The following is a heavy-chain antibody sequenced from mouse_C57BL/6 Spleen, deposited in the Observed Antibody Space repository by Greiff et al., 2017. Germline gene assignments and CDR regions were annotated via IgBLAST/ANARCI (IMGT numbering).Heavy chain of an antibody. D-gene: IGHD2-3*01. CDR1: GYTFTDYY. V-gene: IGHV1-76*01. CDR3: ARGWDGY. Sequence: QVQLKESGAELVRPGASVKLSCKASGYTFTDYYINWVKQRPGQGLEWIARIYPGSGNTYYNEKFKGKATLTAEKSSITAYMQLSSLTSEDSAVYFCARGWDGYWGQGTTLTVSS. J-gene: IGHJ2*01. CDR2: IYPGSGNT.